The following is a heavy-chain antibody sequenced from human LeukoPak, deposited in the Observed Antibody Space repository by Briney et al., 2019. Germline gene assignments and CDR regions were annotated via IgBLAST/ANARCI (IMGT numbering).Heavy chain of an antibody. CDR3: ARRRGGGFDY. CDR2: IYYSGST. V-gene: IGHV4-39*01. J-gene: IGHJ4*02. CDR1: GGSISSSSYY. D-gene: IGHD3-16*01. Sequence: SETLSLTCTVSGGSISSSSYYWGGIRQPPGKGLEWIGSIYYSGSTYYNPSLKSRVTISVDTSKNQFSLKLSSVTAADTAVYYCARRRGGGFDYWGQGTPVTVSS.